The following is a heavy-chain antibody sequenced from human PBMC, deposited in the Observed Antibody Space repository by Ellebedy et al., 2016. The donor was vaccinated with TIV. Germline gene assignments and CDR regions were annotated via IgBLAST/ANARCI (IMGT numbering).Heavy chain of an antibody. Sequence: SETLSLTXTVSGGSISSHYWSWIRQPPGKGLEWIGYIYYSGSTDYNPSLKSRLTISVDTSKYQFSLKLSSVTAADTAVYYCARGRWFGEVDAFDLWGQGTMVTVSS. V-gene: IGHV4-59*08. CDR2: IYYSGST. CDR3: ARGRWFGEVDAFDL. D-gene: IGHD3-10*01. J-gene: IGHJ3*01. CDR1: GGSISSHY.